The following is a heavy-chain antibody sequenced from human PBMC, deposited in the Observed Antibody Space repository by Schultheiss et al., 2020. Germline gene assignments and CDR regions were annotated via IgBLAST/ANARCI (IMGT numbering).Heavy chain of an antibody. Sequence: SETLSLTCTVSGGSISSVDYYWSWIRQPPGKGLEWIGYIYYSGSTYYNPSLKSRVTISVDTSKNQFSLRLSSVTAADTAVFYCARARDDFWSGFYYYYYMDVWGKGTTVTVSS. V-gene: IGHV4-30-4*01. CDR1: GGSISSVDYY. CDR3: ARARDDFWSGFYYYYYMDV. CDR2: IYYSGST. D-gene: IGHD3-3*01. J-gene: IGHJ6*03.